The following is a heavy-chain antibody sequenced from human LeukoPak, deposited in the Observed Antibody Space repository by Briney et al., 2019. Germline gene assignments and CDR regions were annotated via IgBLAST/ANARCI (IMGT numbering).Heavy chain of an antibody. D-gene: IGHD3-22*01. CDR2: INWNGGSR. CDR3: AREYYYDSSVGAFDY. J-gene: IGHJ4*02. V-gene: IGHV3-20*04. Sequence: PGGSLRLSCAASGFTFDDYGMSWVRQAPGKGLEWVSGINWNGGSRGYADSVKGRFTISRDNAKNYLYLQMNSLRAEDTALYYCAREYYYDSSVGAFDYWGQGTLVTVSS. CDR1: GFTFDDYG.